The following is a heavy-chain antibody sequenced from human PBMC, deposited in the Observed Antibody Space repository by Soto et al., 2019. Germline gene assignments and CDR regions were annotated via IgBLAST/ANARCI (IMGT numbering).Heavy chain of an antibody. Sequence: QVQLVQSGAEVKKPGASVKVSCKASGYTFTSYYMHWVRQAPGQGLEWMGIINPSGGSTSYAQKFQGRVTMTRDTSTSTVYMELSSLRSEDTAVYYCARAHYDILTGYSPFDYWGQGTLVTVSS. D-gene: IGHD3-9*01. CDR3: ARAHYDILTGYSPFDY. CDR2: INPSGGST. CDR1: GYTFTSYY. J-gene: IGHJ4*02. V-gene: IGHV1-46*03.